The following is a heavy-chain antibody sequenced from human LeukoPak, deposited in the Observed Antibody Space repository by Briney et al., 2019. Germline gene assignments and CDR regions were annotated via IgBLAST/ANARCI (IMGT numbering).Heavy chain of an antibody. V-gene: IGHV3-21*01. Sequence: GGSLRLSCAASGFTFSSYSMNWVRQAPGKGLEWVSSISSSSSYIYYADSVKGRFTISRVNAKNSLYLQMNSLRAEDTAVYYCARDLEYCSGGSCYDWFDPWGQGTLVTVSS. J-gene: IGHJ5*02. CDR3: ARDLEYCSGGSCYDWFDP. D-gene: IGHD2-15*01. CDR2: ISSSSSYI. CDR1: GFTFSSYS.